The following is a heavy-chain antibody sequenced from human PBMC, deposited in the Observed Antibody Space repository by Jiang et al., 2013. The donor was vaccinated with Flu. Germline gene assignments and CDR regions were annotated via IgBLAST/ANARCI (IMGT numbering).Heavy chain of an antibody. CDR1: GGSIISSGFL. J-gene: IGHJ4*02. D-gene: IGHD6-6*01. CDR2: IYNSAITSGIT. V-gene: IGHV4-61*08. CDR3: ARDRMEGARPDY. Sequence: LLKPSETLSLTCAVSGGSIISSGFLWAWIRQPPGKGLEWIGYIYNSAITSGITNYNPSLKSRVTISVETSKNQFSLKVSSVTAADTAVYYCARDRMEGARPDYWGQGILVTVSS.